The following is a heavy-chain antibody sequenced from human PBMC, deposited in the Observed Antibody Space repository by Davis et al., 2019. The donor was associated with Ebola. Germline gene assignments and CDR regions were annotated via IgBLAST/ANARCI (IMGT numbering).Heavy chain of an antibody. CDR3: AKVRKYYYDSSGYYSRYFDY. CDR1: GFIFSNYG. CDR2: ITGSGDSA. J-gene: IGHJ4*02. D-gene: IGHD3-22*01. V-gene: IGHV3-23*01. Sequence: PGGSLRLSCAASGFIFSNYGMNWVRQAPGKGLEWVSGITGSGDSAYYADSVKGRFTISRDNSKNTLYLQMNSLRAEDTAVYYCAKVRKYYYDSSGYYSRYFDYWGQGTLVTVSS.